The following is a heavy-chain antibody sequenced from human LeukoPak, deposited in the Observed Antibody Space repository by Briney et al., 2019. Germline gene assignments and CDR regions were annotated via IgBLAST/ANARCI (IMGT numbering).Heavy chain of an antibody. J-gene: IGHJ4*02. CDR2: INWNGGST. D-gene: IGHD3-3*01. CDR3: ARVPSLRFLEWFDY. Sequence: GGSLRLSCAASGFTFDDYGMSWVRQAPGKGLEWVSGINWNGGSTGYADSVKGRFTISRDNAKNSLYLQMNSLRAEDTALYYCARVPSLRFLEWFDYWGQGTLVTVSS. CDR1: GFTFDDYG. V-gene: IGHV3-20*04.